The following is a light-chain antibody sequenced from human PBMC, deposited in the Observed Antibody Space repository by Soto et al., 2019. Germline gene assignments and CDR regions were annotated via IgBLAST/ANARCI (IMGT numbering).Light chain of an antibody. V-gene: IGKV1-9*01. J-gene: IGKJ1*01. Sequence: DIQLTQSPSFLSASVGARVTITCRASQGISSYLAWYQQKPGNAPKLLIYAASTSQSGVPSRFSGSGSGQEFTLIISSLHPEDFANYYCQKLNSYPRTFGQGTKVEIK. CDR2: AAS. CDR3: QKLNSYPRT. CDR1: QGISSY.